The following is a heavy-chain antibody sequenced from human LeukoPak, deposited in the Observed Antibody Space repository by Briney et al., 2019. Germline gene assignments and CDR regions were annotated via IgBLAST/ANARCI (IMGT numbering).Heavy chain of an antibody. CDR1: GFTFSSYG. CDR3: AKPSGSGVDY. V-gene: IGHV3-30*02. J-gene: IGHJ4*02. CDR2: IRYDGSNK. D-gene: IGHD1-26*01. Sequence: GGSLRLSCAASGFTFSSYGMHWVRQAPGKGLEWVAFIRYDGSNKYYADSVKGRFIITRDNFKNTLYLQMNSLRLEDMAVYYCAKPSGSGVDYWGRGTRVTVSS.